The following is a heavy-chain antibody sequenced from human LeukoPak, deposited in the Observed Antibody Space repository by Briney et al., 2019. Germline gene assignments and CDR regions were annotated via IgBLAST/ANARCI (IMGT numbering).Heavy chain of an antibody. J-gene: IGHJ4*02. V-gene: IGHV3-23*01. CDR1: RFTFSSYG. CDR3: TRDYRGTFDY. D-gene: IGHD1-26*01. CDR2: ISGSGEST. Sequence: PGGSLRLSCAASRFTFSSYGMNWVRQAPGKGLEWVSGISGSGESTYHADSVKGRLTISRDNAKNSLYLQMNSLRAEDTAVFYCTRDYRGTFDYWGQGTLVTVSS.